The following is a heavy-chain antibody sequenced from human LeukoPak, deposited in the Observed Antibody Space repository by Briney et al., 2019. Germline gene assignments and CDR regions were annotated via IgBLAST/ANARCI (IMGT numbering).Heavy chain of an antibody. CDR2: INHSGST. CDR1: GGSISSGGYY. J-gene: IGHJ2*01. CDR3: ARGGLWFGGLYWYFDL. Sequence: SETLSLTCTVSGGSISSGGYYWSWIRQPPGKGLEWIGEINHSGSTNYNPSLKSRVTISVDTSKNQFSLKLSSVTAADTAVYYCARGGLWFGGLYWYFDLWGRGTLVTVSS. V-gene: IGHV4-39*07. D-gene: IGHD3-10*01.